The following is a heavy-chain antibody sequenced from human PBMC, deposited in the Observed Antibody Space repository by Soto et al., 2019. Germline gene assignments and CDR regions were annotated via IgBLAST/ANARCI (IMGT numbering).Heavy chain of an antibody. CDR3: ARSLFLASTDTEPFDY. CDR1: RFPFCHFS. D-gene: IGHD3-3*02. CDR2: ISGGGNDA. Sequence: EVQLLESGGGLVQPGGAPVLSWSASRFPFCHFSMRWGRQAPGKGLEWVSSISGGGNDAYYADSVKGRFTISRDNSQNTLYLQMSSLRADDTAVYYCARSLFLASTDTEPFDYWGQGALVTVSS. J-gene: IGHJ4*02. V-gene: IGHV3-23*01.